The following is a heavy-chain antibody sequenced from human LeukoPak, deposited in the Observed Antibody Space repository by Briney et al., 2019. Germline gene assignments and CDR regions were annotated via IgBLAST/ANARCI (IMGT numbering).Heavy chain of an antibody. CDR3: ARERRAPYSSGWYGPNGAFDI. CDR2: IWCDGSNK. J-gene: IGHJ3*02. D-gene: IGHD6-19*01. V-gene: IGHV3-33*01. CDR1: GFAFSSYG. Sequence: QSGRSLRLSCAASGFAFSSYGMHWVRQAPGKGLEWVAVIWCDGSNKYYADSVKGRFTISRDNSKNTLYLQMNSLRAEDTAVYYCARERRAPYSSGWYGPNGAFDIWGQGTMVTVSS.